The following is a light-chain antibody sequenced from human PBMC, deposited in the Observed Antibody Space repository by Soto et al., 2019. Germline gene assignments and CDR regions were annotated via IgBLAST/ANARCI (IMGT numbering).Light chain of an antibody. CDR3: QQYNSYST. CDR1: QSISSW. CDR2: KAS. Sequence: DIQMTQSPSTLSASVGDSVTITCRSSQSISSWLAWYQQKPGKAPKLLIYKASSLESGVPSRFSGSGSGTEFTLTISRLQPDDFANYYCQQYNSYSTFGQGTKVDIK. V-gene: IGKV1-5*03. J-gene: IGKJ1*01.